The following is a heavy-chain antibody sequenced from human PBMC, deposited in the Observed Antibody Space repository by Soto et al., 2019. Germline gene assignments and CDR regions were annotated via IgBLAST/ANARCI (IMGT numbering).Heavy chain of an antibody. V-gene: IGHV1-3*01. CDR2: INAGNGNT. D-gene: IGHD2-15*01. J-gene: IGHJ5*02. Sequence: ASVKVSCKASGYTFTSYAMHWVRQAPGHRLEWMGWINAGNGNTKYSQKFQGRVTITRDTSASTAYMELSSLRSEDTAVYYCARDRAYCSGGSCYRWFDPWGQGTLVIVSS. CDR1: GYTFTSYA. CDR3: ARDRAYCSGGSCYRWFDP.